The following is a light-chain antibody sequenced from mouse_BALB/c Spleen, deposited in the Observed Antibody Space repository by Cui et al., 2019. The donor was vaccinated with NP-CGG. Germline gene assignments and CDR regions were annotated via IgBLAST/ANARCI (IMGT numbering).Light chain of an antibody. V-gene: IGLV1*01. CDR3: ALWYSNHWV. Sequence: QAVVTQESALTTSPGETVTLTCRSSTGTVTTSNYANWVQEKPDHLFTVLIGGSNNRVPGVPARFSGSLIGNKAALTITGAHTEDEAIYFCALWYSNHWVFGGGTKLTVL. J-gene: IGLJ1*01. CDR1: TGTVTTSNY. CDR2: GSN.